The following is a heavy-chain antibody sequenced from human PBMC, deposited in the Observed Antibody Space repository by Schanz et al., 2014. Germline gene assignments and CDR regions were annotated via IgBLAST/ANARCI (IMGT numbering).Heavy chain of an antibody. V-gene: IGHV1-18*01. CDR1: GYTFTSYG. J-gene: IGHJ4*02. Sequence: QVHLVQSGAEVKRPGASVKVSCKASGYTFTSYGISWVRQAPGQGLEWMGWISAYNGNTKYPQKFQGRVTMTTDTSTSTAYMALTDLRSDDTAVYYCARSAGRDFWSGYYTRFDYWGQGTLVTVSS. CDR2: ISAYNGNT. CDR3: ARSAGRDFWSGYYTRFDY. D-gene: IGHD3-3*01.